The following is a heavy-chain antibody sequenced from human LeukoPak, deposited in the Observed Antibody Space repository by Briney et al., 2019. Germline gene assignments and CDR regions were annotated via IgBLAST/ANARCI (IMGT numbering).Heavy chain of an antibody. D-gene: IGHD3-10*01. J-gene: IGHJ4*02. V-gene: IGHV4-39*07. CDR1: GGSISSSSRY. Sequence: SETLSLTCTVSGGSISSSSRYWGWIRQPPGKGLEWIGSLYYSGSTYYNPSLKSRITMSVDTSKNQFSLKLTSVTAADTAVYYCARRVGYYYGSGAPDYWGQGTLVTVSS. CDR2: LYYSGST. CDR3: ARRVGYYYGSGAPDY.